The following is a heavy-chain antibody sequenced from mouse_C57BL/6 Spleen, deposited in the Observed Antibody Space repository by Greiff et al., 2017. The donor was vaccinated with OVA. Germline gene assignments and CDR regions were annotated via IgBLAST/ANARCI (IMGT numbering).Heavy chain of an antibody. CDR2: IDPSDSYT. V-gene: IGHV1-69*01. D-gene: IGHD2-3*01. J-gene: IGHJ3*01. Sequence: QVQLQQPGAELVMPGASVKLSCKASGYTFTSYWMHWVKQRPGQGLEWIGEIDPSDSYTNYNQKFKGKSTLTVDKSSSTAYMQLSSLTSEDSAVYYCARKSNGYYDGFAYWGQGTLVTVSA. CDR3: ARKSNGYYDGFAY. CDR1: GYTFTSYW.